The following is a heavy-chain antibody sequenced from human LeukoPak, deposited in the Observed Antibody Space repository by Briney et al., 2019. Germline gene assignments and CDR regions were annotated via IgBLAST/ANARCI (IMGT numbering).Heavy chain of an antibody. Sequence: GASLRLSCAAFGFTFSNYAMSWVRQAPGKGLEWVSAVSGRDTSTYYTDSVKGRFTISRDNSKNTLYLQMNSLSAEDTAIYYCAKWGDYDVLTGYYDSDYWGQGTLVTVSS. J-gene: IGHJ4*02. CDR2: VSGRDTST. V-gene: IGHV3-23*01. CDR3: AKWGDYDVLTGYYDSDY. CDR1: GFTFSNYA. D-gene: IGHD3-9*01.